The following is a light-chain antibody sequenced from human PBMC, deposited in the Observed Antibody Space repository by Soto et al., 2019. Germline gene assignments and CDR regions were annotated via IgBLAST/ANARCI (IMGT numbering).Light chain of an antibody. CDR2: EVS. Sequence: QSALTQPASVSGSPGQSITISCTGTSRDVGGYNYVSWHQQHPGKAPKVIITEVSNRPSGVSNRFAGSKSGNTASLPISGLQAEDEADYYCSSYVNYNTVVIFGGGTKLTVL. CDR3: SSYVNYNTVVI. V-gene: IGLV2-14*01. J-gene: IGLJ2*01. CDR1: SRDVGGYNY.